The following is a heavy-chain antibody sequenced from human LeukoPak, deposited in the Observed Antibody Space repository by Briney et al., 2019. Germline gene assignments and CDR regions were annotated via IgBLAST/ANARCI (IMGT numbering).Heavy chain of an antibody. CDR2: ISYDGSNK. Sequence: GGSLRLSCAASGFTFSSYWMSWVRQAPGKGLEWVAVISYDGSNKYYADSVKGRFTISRDNSKNTLYLQMNNLRAEDTAVYYCAKDTYYGSGSYPTGDWGQGTLVTVSS. CDR3: AKDTYYGSGSYPTGD. CDR1: GFTFSSYW. J-gene: IGHJ4*02. D-gene: IGHD3-10*01. V-gene: IGHV3-30*18.